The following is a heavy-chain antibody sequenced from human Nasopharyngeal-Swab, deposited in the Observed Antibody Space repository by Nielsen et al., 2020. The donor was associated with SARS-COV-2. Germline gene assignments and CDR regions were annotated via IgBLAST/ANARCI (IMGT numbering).Heavy chain of an antibody. D-gene: IGHD3-10*01. CDR2: SYSGNGNT. V-gene: IGHV1-3*02. CDR3: EWTMVRGVITLYYFDY. Sequence: WVRQAPGQGFEWMVGSYSGNGNTGYAQKFQGRVTMTRDTSTSAAYMELSSQRSEDIDVYYCEWTMVRGVITLYYFDYWGQGTLVTVSS. J-gene: IGHJ4*02.